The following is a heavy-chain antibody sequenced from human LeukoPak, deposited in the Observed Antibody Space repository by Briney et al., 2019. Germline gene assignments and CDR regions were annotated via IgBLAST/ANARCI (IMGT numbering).Heavy chain of an antibody. CDR1: GGSFSGYY. V-gene: IGHV4-34*01. CDR2: INHSGST. CDR3: AREGLLYYMDV. J-gene: IGHJ6*03. Sequence: SETLSLTCAVYGGSFSGYYWSWIRQPPGKGLEWIGEINHSGSTNYNPSLKSRVTISVDTSKNQFSLKLSSVTAADTAVYYCAREGLLYYMDVWGKGTTVTISS.